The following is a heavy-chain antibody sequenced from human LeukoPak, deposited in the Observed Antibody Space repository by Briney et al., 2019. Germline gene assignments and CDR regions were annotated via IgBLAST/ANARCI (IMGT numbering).Heavy chain of an antibody. J-gene: IGHJ4*02. D-gene: IGHD2-21*02. CDR1: GYTFTNYG. V-gene: IGHV1-18*01. CDR2: TSGYNGNT. Sequence: ASVKVSCKASGYTFTNYGITWVRQAPGQGLEWVGWTSGYNGNTNSAQKLQGRVTMTTDTSTSTAYMELRSLRSDDTAVYYCAREQDGPSFVVVTDVPYFDPWGQGTLVAVSS. CDR3: AREQDGPSFVVVTDVPYFDP.